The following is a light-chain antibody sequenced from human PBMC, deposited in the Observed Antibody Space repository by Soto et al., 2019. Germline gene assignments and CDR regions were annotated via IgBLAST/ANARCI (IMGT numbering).Light chain of an antibody. Sequence: ELVLTQSPATLSLSPGERATLSCRASKSVSSYLAWYQPKPGQAPRLPIYDASNRATGIPARFSGSGSGTDFTLTISSLEPEDFAVYYCQQRSNWPSGTFGQGTKVESK. CDR1: KSVSSY. J-gene: IGKJ1*01. V-gene: IGKV3-11*01. CDR2: DAS. CDR3: QQRSNWPSGT.